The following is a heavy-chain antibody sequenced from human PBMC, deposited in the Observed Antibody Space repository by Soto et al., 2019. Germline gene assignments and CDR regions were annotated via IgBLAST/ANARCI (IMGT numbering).Heavy chain of an antibody. Sequence: QITLKESGPTLVKPTQTLTLTCTFSGFSLSTSGVGVGWIRQPPGKALEWLALIYWDDDKRYSPSLKSRLTITKDTSKNQVVLTMTNMDPVDTATYYCAHTADSSSSVGYYYYYYMDVWGKGTTVTVSS. J-gene: IGHJ6*03. CDR2: IYWDDDK. D-gene: IGHD6-13*01. V-gene: IGHV2-5*02. CDR1: GFSLSTSGVG. CDR3: AHTADSSSSVGYYYYYYMDV.